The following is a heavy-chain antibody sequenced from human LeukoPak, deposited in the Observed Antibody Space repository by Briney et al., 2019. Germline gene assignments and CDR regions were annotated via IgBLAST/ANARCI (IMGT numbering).Heavy chain of an antibody. V-gene: IGHV4-34*01. CDR3: AREVTMVRGVIFGSWFDP. CDR2: INHSGST. D-gene: IGHD3-10*01. CDR1: GGSFSGYY. Sequence: SETLSHTCAVYGGSFSGYYWSWIRQPPGKGLEWIGEINHSGSTNYNPSLKSRVTISVDTSKNQFSLKLSSVTAADTAVYYCAREVTMVRGVIFGSWFDPWGQGTLVTVSS. J-gene: IGHJ5*02.